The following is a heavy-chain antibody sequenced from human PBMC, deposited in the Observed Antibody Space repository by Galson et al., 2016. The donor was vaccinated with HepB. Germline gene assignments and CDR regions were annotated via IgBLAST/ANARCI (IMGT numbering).Heavy chain of an antibody. Sequence: LSLTCTVSGGSISTSYWSWIRLTPEKGLEWIGYIYNSGSTNFNPSLGSRVTISVDTSKNQLSLRLRSVTAADTALYFCARDNRRRHSSSWGLYDYYYDGMDVWGKGTPVTVSS. J-gene: IGHJ6*04. D-gene: IGHD6-13*01. CDR1: GGSISTSY. V-gene: IGHV4-59*01. CDR3: ARDNRRRHSSSWGLYDYYYDGMDV. CDR2: IYNSGST.